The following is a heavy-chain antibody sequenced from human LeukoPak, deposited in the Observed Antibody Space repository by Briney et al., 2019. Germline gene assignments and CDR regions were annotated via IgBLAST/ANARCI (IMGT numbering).Heavy chain of an antibody. D-gene: IGHD2/OR15-2a*01. CDR3: AKVQAVGVPVAIDAYYSYGMDV. CDR2: FIPMLGVT. Sequence: SVKVSCKASGGTFSRNAIIWVRQAPGQGLEWMGRFIPMLGVTSSAQKFQGRVTITADRSTGTAYMELSSLRSDDTAVYYCAKVQAVGVPVAIDAYYSYGMDVWGQGTAVTVSS. V-gene: IGHV1-69*04. J-gene: IGHJ6*02. CDR1: GGTFSRNA.